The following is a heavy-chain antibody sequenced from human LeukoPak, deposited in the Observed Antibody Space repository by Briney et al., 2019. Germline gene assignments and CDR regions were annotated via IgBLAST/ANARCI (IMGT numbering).Heavy chain of an antibody. J-gene: IGHJ4*02. CDR2: INHSGST. CDR1: GGSFSGYY. D-gene: IGHD3-22*01. V-gene: IGHV4-34*01. Sequence: SETLSLTCAVYGGSFSGYYWSWIRQPPGKGLEWIGEINHSGSTNYSPSLKSRVTISVDTSKNQFSLKLSSVTAADTAVYYCARGHDSSGYPFDYWGQGTLVTVSS. CDR3: ARGHDSSGYPFDY.